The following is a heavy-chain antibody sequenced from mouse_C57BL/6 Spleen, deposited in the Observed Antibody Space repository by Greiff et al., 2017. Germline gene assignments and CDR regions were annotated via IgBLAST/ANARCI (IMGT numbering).Heavy chain of an antibody. CDR1: GFTFSDYY. J-gene: IGHJ1*03. CDR2: INYDGSST. D-gene: IGHD1-1*01. CDR3: ARNYGSSYPHWYFDV. Sequence: EVMLVESEGGLVQPGSSMKLSCTASGFTFSDYYMAWVRQVPEKGLEWVANINYDGSSTYYLDSLKSRFIISRDNAKNILYLQMSSLKSEDTATYYCARNYGSSYPHWYFDVWGTGTTVTGSS. V-gene: IGHV5-16*01.